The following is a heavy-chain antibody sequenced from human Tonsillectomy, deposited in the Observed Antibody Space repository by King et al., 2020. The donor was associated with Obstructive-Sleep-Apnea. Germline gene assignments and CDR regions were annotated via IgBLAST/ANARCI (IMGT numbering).Heavy chain of an antibody. CDR2: ITPIFGTA. D-gene: IGHD1-26*01. Sequence: QLVQSGAEVKKPGASVKVSCKASGGTFSSYASSWVRQAPGQGLDWMGGITPIFGTANYAQKFRGRVTITADESTRTAYMELGSLRSEDTAVYYCALVREDWYFDLWGRGTLVTVSS. CDR1: GGTFSSYA. J-gene: IGHJ2*01. CDR3: ALVREDWYFDL. V-gene: IGHV1-69*01.